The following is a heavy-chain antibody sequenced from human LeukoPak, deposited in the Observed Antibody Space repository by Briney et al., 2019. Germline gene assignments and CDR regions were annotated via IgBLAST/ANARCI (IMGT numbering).Heavy chain of an antibody. CDR1: GFPFSSYE. Sequence: GGSLRLSCAASGFPFSSYEMHWVRQAPGKGLEWLSYISSSGSTIYYADSVKGRFTISRDNAKNSLYLQMSSLRAEDTAVYYCARATHYDYWGRGTLVTVSS. CDR3: ARATHYDY. V-gene: IGHV3-48*03. J-gene: IGHJ4*02. CDR2: ISSSGSTI. D-gene: IGHD3-10*01.